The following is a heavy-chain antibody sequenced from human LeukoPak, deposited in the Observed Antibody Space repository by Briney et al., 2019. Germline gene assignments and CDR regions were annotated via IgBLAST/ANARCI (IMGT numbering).Heavy chain of an antibody. CDR3: AREYQLLFYYYYMDV. CDR1: GGSISSYY. CDR2: IYTSGST. Sequence: SETLSLTCTVSGGSISSYYWSWIRQPAGKGLEWIGRIYTSGSTNYNPSLKSRFTMSVDTSKNQFSLKLSSVTAADTAVYYCAREYQLLFYYYYMDVWGKGTTVTISS. D-gene: IGHD2-2*01. J-gene: IGHJ6*03. V-gene: IGHV4-4*07.